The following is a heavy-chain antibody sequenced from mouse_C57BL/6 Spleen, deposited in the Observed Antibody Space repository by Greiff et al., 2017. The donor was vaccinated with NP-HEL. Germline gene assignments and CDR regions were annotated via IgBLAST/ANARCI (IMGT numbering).Heavy chain of an antibody. V-gene: IGHV1-26*01. J-gene: IGHJ4*01. CDR2: INPNNGGT. Sequence: EVQLQQSGPELVKPGASVKISCKASRYTFTDYYMNWVKQSHGKSLEWIGDINPNNGGTSYNQKFKGKATLTVDKSSSTAYMELRSLTSEDSAVYYCARPSLITTVAYAMDYWGQGTSVTVSS. D-gene: IGHD1-1*01. CDR1: RYTFTDYY. CDR3: ARPSLITTVAYAMDY.